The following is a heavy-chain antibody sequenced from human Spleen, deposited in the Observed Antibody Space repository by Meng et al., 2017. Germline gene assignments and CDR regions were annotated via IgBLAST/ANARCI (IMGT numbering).Heavy chain of an antibody. CDR1: GGSFSDYY. CDR3: ARGPTTMAHDFDY. CDR2: INHSGST. Sequence: QVMLPQWAAGLFKPSETLSLTCVVSGGSFSDYYWSWIRPPPGKGLEWIGEINHSGSTNYNPSLESRATISVDTSQNNLSLKLSSVTAADSAVYYCARGPTTMAHDFDYWGQGTLVSVSS. J-gene: IGHJ4*02. D-gene: IGHD4-11*01. V-gene: IGHV4-34*01.